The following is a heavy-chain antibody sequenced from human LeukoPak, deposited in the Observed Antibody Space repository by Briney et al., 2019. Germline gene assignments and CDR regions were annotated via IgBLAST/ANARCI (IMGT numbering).Heavy chain of an antibody. D-gene: IGHD3-9*01. CDR3: ASDVYDILTGPPTY. CDR2: IIPIFGAA. Sequence: SVKVSCKASGGTFRSYAISWVRQAPGQGLEWMGGIIPIFGAANYAQKFQGRVTITADKSTSTAYMELSSLRSEDTAVYYCASDVYDILTGPPTYWGQGTLVTVSS. J-gene: IGHJ4*02. CDR1: GGTFRSYA. V-gene: IGHV1-69*06.